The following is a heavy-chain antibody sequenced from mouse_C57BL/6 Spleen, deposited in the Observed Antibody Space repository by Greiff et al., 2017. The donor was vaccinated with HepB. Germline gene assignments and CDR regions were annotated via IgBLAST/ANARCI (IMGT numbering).Heavy chain of an antibody. V-gene: IGHV1-4*01. Sequence: QVQLQQSGAELARPGASVKMSCKASGYTFTSYTMHWVKQRPGQGLEWIGYINPSSGYTKYNQKFKDKATLTADKSSSTAYMQLSSLTSEDSAVYDCAREGSNYLYAMDYWGQGTSVTVSS. J-gene: IGHJ4*01. CDR2: INPSSGYT. CDR3: AREGSNYLYAMDY. D-gene: IGHD2-5*01. CDR1: GYTFTSYT.